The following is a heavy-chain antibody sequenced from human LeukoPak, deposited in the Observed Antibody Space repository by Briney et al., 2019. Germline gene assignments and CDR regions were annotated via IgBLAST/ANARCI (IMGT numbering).Heavy chain of an antibody. CDR3: ARGGIAAASEYFQH. J-gene: IGHJ1*01. CDR2: IYPGDSDT. D-gene: IGHD6-25*01. CDR1: GYRFTNYW. V-gene: IGHV5-51*01. Sequence: GESLKISCKGSGYRFTNYWIDWVRQMPGKGLGWMGRIYPGDSDTRYSPSFQGHVTISADKFISTAYLQWTSLKASDTAMYYCARGGIAAASEYFQHWGQGTLVTVSS.